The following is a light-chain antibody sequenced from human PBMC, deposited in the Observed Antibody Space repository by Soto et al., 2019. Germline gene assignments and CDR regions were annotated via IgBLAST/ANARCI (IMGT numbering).Light chain of an antibody. CDR1: TGAVTSGLS. CDR2: DTT. J-gene: IGLJ2*01. V-gene: IGLV7-46*01. CDR3: FLIFDGVGAV. Sequence: QAVVTQEPSLTVSPGGTVTLTCGSSTGAVTSGLSPYWVRQKPGQGPTTLIYDTTNKYSWTPARFSGSLVGGKAALTLAGAQPEDEADYYCFLIFDGVGAVFGGGTKVTVL.